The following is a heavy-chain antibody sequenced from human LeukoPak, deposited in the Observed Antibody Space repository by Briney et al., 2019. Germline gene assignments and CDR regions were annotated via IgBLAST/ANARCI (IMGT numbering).Heavy chain of an antibody. CDR3: AREAASGYYDGY. J-gene: IGHJ4*02. Sequence: GRSLRLSCAASGFTFSSYGMHWVRQAPGKGLEWVAVISYDGSNKYYADSVKGRFTISRDNSKNTLYLQMNSLRAEDTAVYYCAREAASGYYDGYWGQGTLVTVSS. CDR1: GFTFSSYG. CDR2: ISYDGSNK. D-gene: IGHD3-22*01. V-gene: IGHV3-30*03.